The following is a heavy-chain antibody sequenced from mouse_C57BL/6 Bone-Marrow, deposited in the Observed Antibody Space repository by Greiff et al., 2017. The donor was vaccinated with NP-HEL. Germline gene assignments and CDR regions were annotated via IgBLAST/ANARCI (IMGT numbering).Heavy chain of an antibody. J-gene: IGHJ2*01. V-gene: IGHV1-26*01. Sequence: VQLQQSGPELVKPGASVKISCKASGYTFTDYYMNWVKQSHGKSLEWIGDINPNNGGTSYNQKFKGKATLTVDKSSSTAYMELRSLISEDSAVYYCARGTMITTQYYFDYWGQGTTLTVSS. CDR3: ARGTMITTQYYFDY. CDR1: GYTFTDYY. D-gene: IGHD2-4*01. CDR2: INPNNGGT.